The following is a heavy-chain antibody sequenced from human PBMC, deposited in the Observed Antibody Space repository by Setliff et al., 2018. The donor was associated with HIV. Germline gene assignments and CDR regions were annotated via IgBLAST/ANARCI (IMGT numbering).Heavy chain of an antibody. V-gene: IGHV1-69*13. D-gene: IGHD3-3*01. CDR1: GGTFSSYI. J-gene: IGHJ4*02. Sequence: ASVKVSCKASGGTFSSYITAWVRQAPGQGLEWMGGIHPIFGTTNYARDFMGRVSITADESTNTAYMELSSLRSDDSAIYYCARGIPRGTVFGVVGYFDYWGQGTPVTVS. CDR2: IHPIFGTT. CDR3: ARGIPRGTVFGVVGYFDY.